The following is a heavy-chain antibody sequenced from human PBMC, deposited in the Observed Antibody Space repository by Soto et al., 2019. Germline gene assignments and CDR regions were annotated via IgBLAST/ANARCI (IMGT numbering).Heavy chain of an antibody. J-gene: IGHJ4*02. D-gene: IGHD6-19*01. Sequence: GEPLKISRQGSGYSFTSYWISWVRQMPGKGLEWMGRIDPSDSYTNYSPSFQGHVTISADKSISTAYLQWSSLKASDTAMYYCARRASSGWYRDDYWGQGTLVTVSS. CDR2: IDPSDSYT. CDR3: ARRASSGWYRDDY. CDR1: GYSFTSYW. V-gene: IGHV5-10-1*01.